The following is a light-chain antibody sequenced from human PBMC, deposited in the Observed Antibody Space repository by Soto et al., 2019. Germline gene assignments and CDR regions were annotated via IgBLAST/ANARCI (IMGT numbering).Light chain of an antibody. CDR2: GAS. CDR1: QSVSSN. Sequence: EIVMTQSPATLSVSPGERATLSCRASQSVSSNLAWYQQKPGQAPRLLIYGASTRATGIPARFSGSGSGTEFTLTISRLLSEDFAVYYCRQYNNWPPWTFGQGTKVEIK. CDR3: RQYNNWPPWT. V-gene: IGKV3-15*01. J-gene: IGKJ1*01.